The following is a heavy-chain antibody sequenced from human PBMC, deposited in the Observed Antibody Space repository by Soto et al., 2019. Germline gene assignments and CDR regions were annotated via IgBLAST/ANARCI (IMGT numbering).Heavy chain of an antibody. CDR1: GITFSTYA. CDR3: ARAISGYVT. V-gene: IGHV1-3*04. CDR2: INTGNGNT. J-gene: IGHJ5*02. D-gene: IGHD5-12*01. Sequence: QVQLVQSGAEVKKPGASVKVSCKASGITFSTYAIHWVRQAPGQSLEWMGWINTGNGNTRYSQNFQGRVNLTRDTSESTAYMDLSSLRSEDTSIYYCARAISGYVTWGQGTLVTVSS.